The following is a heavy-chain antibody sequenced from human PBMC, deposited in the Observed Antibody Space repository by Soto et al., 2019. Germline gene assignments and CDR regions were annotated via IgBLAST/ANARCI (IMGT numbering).Heavy chain of an antibody. V-gene: IGHV1-69*01. CDR3: ARAYDVRSGNYYRMDV. J-gene: IGHJ6*02. Sequence: QVQLVQSGAEVKKPGSSLRVSCKASGGSFRSYAFSWVRQAPGQRLEWMGGVIPMFGTPKNAQKFQTRITIGADEFTRTVYMELSSLTSEDTAIYYCARAYDVRSGNYYRMDVWGQGTTVTVSS. CDR1: GGSFRSYA. CDR2: VIPMFGTP. D-gene: IGHD3-10*02.